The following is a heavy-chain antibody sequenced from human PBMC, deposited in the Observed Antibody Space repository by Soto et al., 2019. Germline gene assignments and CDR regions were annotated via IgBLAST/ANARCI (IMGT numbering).Heavy chain of an antibody. Sequence: SETLYITCTVPGGSISRYDWRWIWQVPGKKLEGIGYMYSSGATNYNPSLKSRVTMSRDTSKNQFSLKLSSVTTADTAVYYCARDHSRGWANWFDPWGQGTLVTVSS. V-gene: IGHV4-59*01. CDR2: MYSSGAT. D-gene: IGHD3-22*01. J-gene: IGHJ5*02. CDR3: ARDHSRGWANWFDP. CDR1: GGSISRYD.